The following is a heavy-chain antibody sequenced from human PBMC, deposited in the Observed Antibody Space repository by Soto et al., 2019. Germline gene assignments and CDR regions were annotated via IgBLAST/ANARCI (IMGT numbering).Heavy chain of an antibody. V-gene: IGHV4-34*01. D-gene: IGHD2-15*01. CDR3: ARSGPVGGGIVVVVAAPRYFDY. J-gene: IGHJ4*02. CDR1: GGSFSGYY. Sequence: PSETLSLTCAVYGGSFSGYYWSWIRQPPGKGLEWIGEINHSGSTNYNPSLKSRVTISVDTSKNQFSLKLSSVTAADTAVYYCARSGPVGGGIVVVVAAPRYFDYWGQGTLVTVSS. CDR2: INHSGST.